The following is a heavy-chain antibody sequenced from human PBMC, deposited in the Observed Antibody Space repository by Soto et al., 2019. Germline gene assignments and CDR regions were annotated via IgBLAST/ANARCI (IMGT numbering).Heavy chain of an antibody. Sequence: SETLSLTCAVSGGSISSGGYYWSWIRQPPGKGLEWIGEIYHSGSANYNPSLKSRVTISVDNSKNQFSLKLSSVTAADTAVYYCARYIAASGTYYFDYWGQGTLVTVSS. D-gene: IGHD6-13*01. CDR1: GGSISSGGYY. V-gene: IGHV4-30-2*01. CDR2: IYHSGSA. J-gene: IGHJ4*02. CDR3: ARYIAASGTYYFDY.